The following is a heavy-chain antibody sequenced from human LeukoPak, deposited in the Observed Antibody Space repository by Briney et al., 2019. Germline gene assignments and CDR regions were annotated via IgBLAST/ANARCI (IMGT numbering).Heavy chain of an antibody. V-gene: IGHV1-2*02. CDR1: GYTFTSYA. Sequence: ASVKVSCKASGYTFTSYAMNWVRQAPGQGLEWMGWISAYNGNTNYAQKFQGRVSMTRDTSISTVYMELSGLRSDDTAIYYCARDRVFGVVFGRFDPWGQGTLVTVST. D-gene: IGHD3-3*01. CDR3: ARDRVFGVVFGRFDP. J-gene: IGHJ5*02. CDR2: ISAYNGNT.